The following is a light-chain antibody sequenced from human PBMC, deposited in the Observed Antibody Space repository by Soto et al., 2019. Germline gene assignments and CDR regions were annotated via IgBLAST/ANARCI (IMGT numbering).Light chain of an antibody. CDR1: SSDVGGYNY. V-gene: IGLV2-14*01. CDR2: EVS. J-gene: IGLJ2*01. Sequence: QSVLTQPASVSGSPGQSITISCTGTSSDVGGYNYVSWYQQHPGKAPKLMIYEVSNRPSGVSSRFSGSKSGNTASLTISGLQPEDEADYYCNSHTSSTTLVFGGGTKLTVL. CDR3: NSHTSSTTLV.